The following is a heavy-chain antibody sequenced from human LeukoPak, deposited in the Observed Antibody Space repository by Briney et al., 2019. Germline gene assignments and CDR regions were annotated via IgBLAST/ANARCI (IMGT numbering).Heavy chain of an antibody. D-gene: IGHD3-22*01. J-gene: IGHJ4*02. CDR3: ARDRYYDSSGLG. CDR2: IIPIFGTA. V-gene: IGHV1-69*05. CDR1: GGTFSSYA. Sequence: ASVKVSCKASGGTFSSYAISWVRQAPGQGLEWMGGIIPIFGTANYAQKFQGRVTITTDESTSTAYMELSSLRSEDTAVYYCARDRYYDSSGLGWGQGTLVTVSS.